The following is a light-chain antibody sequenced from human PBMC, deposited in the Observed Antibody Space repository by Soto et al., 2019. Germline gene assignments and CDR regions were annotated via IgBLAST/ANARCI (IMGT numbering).Light chain of an antibody. V-gene: IGKV1-5*03. CDR3: QQFYRSPWT. J-gene: IGKJ1*01. CDR2: KAS. CDR1: QSVDTC. Sequence: DIQMTQSPSTLSASVGDRVTITCRASQSVDTCLAWYQQKPGKAPHLLIYKASSLETGVPSRFSGSGSVTEFTLIISSLQPDDFATYYCQQFYRSPWTFGQGTKVEIK.